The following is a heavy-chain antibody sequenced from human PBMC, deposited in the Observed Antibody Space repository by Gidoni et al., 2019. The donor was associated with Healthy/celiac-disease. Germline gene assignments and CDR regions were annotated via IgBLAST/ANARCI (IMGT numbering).Heavy chain of an antibody. Sequence: QVQLQEQGPELVKRSQTLSLTCTLSGASISLGVYYWSWIRQPPGKGLEWLGVIYYSGSTYYNPSLKSRVTISGDTSKNQFSLKLSSVTAADTAVYYCARVSSEYVWGSYRYSFIDYWGQGTLVTVSS. D-gene: IGHD3-16*02. CDR1: GASISLGVYY. V-gene: IGHV4-30-4*01. J-gene: IGHJ4*02. CDR2: IYYSGST. CDR3: ARVSSEYVWGSYRYSFIDY.